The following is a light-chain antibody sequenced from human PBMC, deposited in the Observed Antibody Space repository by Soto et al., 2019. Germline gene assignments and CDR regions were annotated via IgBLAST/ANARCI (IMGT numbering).Light chain of an antibody. CDR2: DAS. CDR3: QHYNGH. Sequence: DIQMTQSPSILSASVGDGVTITCRASQSIGKWLAWYQQKPGKAPKVLIYDASTLESGVPSRFSGGRAGTEFTLSISSLQPADFATYYCQHYNGHFGGGTKV. CDR1: QSIGKW. V-gene: IGKV1-5*01. J-gene: IGKJ4*01.